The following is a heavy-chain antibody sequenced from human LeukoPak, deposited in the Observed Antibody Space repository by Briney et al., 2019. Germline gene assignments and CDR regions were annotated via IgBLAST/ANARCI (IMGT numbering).Heavy chain of an antibody. Sequence: PSETLSLTCAVYGGSFSDYYWSWIRQPPGKGLEWIGEINHSGSTNYNPSLKSRVTISVDTSKNQFSLKLSSVTAADTAVYYCARAGQWLVPDYWGQGTLVTVSS. D-gene: IGHD6-19*01. CDR2: INHSGST. V-gene: IGHV4-34*01. CDR3: ARAGQWLVPDY. J-gene: IGHJ4*02. CDR1: GGSFSDYY.